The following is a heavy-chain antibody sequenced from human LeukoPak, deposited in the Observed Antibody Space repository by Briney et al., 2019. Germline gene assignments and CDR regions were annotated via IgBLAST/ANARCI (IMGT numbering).Heavy chain of an antibody. Sequence: GASLRLSCSASGFTFSSYGMTWVRQAPGKGLEWVSSITGSGLSTYYADSVKGRFTISRDNSKNTLYLQVNSLRVEDTAVYYCAKSYRNYDYWGQGTLVTVSS. CDR3: AKSYRNYDY. V-gene: IGHV3-23*01. CDR1: GFTFSSYG. D-gene: IGHD4-11*01. J-gene: IGHJ4*02. CDR2: ITGSGLST.